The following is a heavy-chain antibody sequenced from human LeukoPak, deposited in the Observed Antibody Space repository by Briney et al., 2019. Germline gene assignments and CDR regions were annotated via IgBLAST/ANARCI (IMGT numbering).Heavy chain of an antibody. V-gene: IGHV3-23*01. CDR1: GFTFSSYA. CDR2: ISASGGST. D-gene: IGHD5-12*01. J-gene: IGHJ6*03. CDR3: AREHSGYDFPGRDYYYMDV. Sequence: PGGSLRLSCAASGFTFSSYAMSWVRQVPGRGLEWVSVISASGGSTYYADSVKGRFTISRDNAKNSLYLQMNSLRAEDTAVYYCAREHSGYDFPGRDYYYMDVWGKGATVTVSS.